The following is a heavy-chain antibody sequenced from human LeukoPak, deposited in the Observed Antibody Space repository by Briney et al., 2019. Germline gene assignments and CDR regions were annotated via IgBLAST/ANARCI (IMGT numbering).Heavy chain of an antibody. V-gene: IGHV3-30*18. CDR3: AKDPRITTIVGLYYFDY. CDR2: ISYDGSNK. J-gene: IGHJ4*02. CDR1: GFTFSSYA. D-gene: IGHD3-22*01. Sequence: GGSLRLSCAASGFTFSSYAMHWVRQAPGKGLEWVAVISYDGSNKYYADSVKGRFAISRDNSKNTLYLRMDSLRAEDTAVYHCAKDPRITTIVGLYYFDYWGQGTLVTVSS.